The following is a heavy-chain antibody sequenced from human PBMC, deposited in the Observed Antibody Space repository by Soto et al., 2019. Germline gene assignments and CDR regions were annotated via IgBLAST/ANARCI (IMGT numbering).Heavy chain of an antibody. CDR2: IYYSVST. D-gene: IGHD2-15*01. Sequence: TSETLSLTCTVSGVCISSGGYYWSWIRQHPGKGLEWIGYIYYSVSTYYNPSLKSRVTISVDTSKNQFSLKLSSVTAADTAVYYCATATHSRVERSCTRGSCYCLDSWGQRTLVTVS. V-gene: IGHV4-31*03. CDR1: GVCISSGGYY. CDR3: ATATHSRVERSCTRGSCYCLDS. J-gene: IGHJ4*02.